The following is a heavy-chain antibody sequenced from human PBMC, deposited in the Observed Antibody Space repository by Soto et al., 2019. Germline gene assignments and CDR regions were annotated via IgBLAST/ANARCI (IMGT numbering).Heavy chain of an antibody. V-gene: IGHV4-39*01. CDR3: ARRSSSSLGSLFDP. D-gene: IGHD6-6*01. Sequence: SETLSLTCTVSGGSISSSTYYWDWIRQPPGKGLEWIGAMYYTGNKNYNPSLESRVTMSVDTSKNQFSLKLSSVHPTDTAVSYCARRSSSSLGSLFDPWGRGILVTVSS. J-gene: IGHJ5*02. CDR1: GGSISSSTYY. CDR2: MYYTGNK.